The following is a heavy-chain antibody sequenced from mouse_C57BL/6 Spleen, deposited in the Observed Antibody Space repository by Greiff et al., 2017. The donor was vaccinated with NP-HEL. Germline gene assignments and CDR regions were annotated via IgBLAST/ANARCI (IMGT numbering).Heavy chain of an antibody. CDR1: GYSITSGYY. J-gene: IGHJ4*01. V-gene: IGHV3-6*01. CDR3: ARSFYSNLYYAMDY. Sequence: VQLKESGPGLVKPSQSLSLTCSVTGYSITSGYYWNWIRQFPGNKLEWMGYISYDGSNNYNPSLKNRISITRDTSKNQFFLKLNSVTTEDTATYYCARSFYSNLYYAMDYWGQGTSVTVSS. CDR2: ISYDGSN. D-gene: IGHD2-5*01.